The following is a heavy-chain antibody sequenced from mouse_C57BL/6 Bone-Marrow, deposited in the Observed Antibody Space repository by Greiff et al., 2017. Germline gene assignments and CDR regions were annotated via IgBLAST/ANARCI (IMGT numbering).Heavy chain of an antibody. V-gene: IGHV14-3*01. Sequence: VHVKQSVAELVRPGASVKLSCTASGFNIKNTYMHWVKQRPEQGLEWIGRIDPANGNTKYAPKFQGKATITADTSSNTAYLQLSSLTAEDTAIYYGAPLPNFSFDYWGQGTTLTVSS. J-gene: IGHJ2*01. CDR2: IDPANGNT. CDR3: APLPNFSFDY. CDR1: GFNIKNTY. D-gene: IGHD4-1*01.